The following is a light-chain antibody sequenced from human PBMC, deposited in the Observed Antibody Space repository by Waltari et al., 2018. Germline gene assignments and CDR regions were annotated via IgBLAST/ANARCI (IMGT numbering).Light chain of an antibody. CDR1: QDISSW. Sequence: DSQLTQSPSSLYASIGDRVILSCRASQDISSWLVWYQQKSDEAPKTLIYAASNLQSAVPSRFSGSGSETHFTLTISSLQPEDFATYYCQHYDSYPPTFGPGTKVDHK. CDR3: QHYDSYPPT. CDR2: AAS. J-gene: IGKJ3*01. V-gene: IGKV1D-16*01.